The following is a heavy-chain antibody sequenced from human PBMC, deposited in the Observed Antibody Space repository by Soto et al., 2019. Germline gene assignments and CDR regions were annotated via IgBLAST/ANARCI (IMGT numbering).Heavy chain of an antibody. CDR2: ISAYNGNT. J-gene: IGHJ6*03. D-gene: IGHD6-19*01. CDR3: ARDRGVAPPVAGNTHYYYYMDV. Sequence: QDQLVQSGVEVKKPGASVKVSCKASGYSFTNYGITWVRQAPGQGFEWMGWISAYNGNTNYAQKFQGRVTLPTDASTSTAYLELRSLRSDDTGVYYCARDRGVAPPVAGNTHYYYYMDVWGKGTTVTVSS. V-gene: IGHV1-18*01. CDR1: GYSFTNYG.